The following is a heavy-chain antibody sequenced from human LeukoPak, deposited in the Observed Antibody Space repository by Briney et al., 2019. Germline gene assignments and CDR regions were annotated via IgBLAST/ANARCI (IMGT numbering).Heavy chain of an antibody. CDR2: ISGSGGST. V-gene: IGHV3-23*01. CDR3: AKDDCSSTSCHDAFDI. CDR1: GFTFSSYA. D-gene: IGHD2-2*01. Sequence: PGGSLRLSCVASGFTFSSYAVSWVRQAPGKGLEWVSFISGSGGSTYYADSVKGRFTISRDNSKNTLYLQMDSLRAEDTAVYYCAKDDCSSTSCHDAFDIWGQGTMVTVSS. J-gene: IGHJ3*02.